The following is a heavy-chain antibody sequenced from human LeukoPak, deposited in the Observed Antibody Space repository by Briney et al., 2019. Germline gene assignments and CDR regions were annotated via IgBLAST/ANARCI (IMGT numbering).Heavy chain of an antibody. Sequence: SETLSLTCAVYGGSFSGYYWSWIRQPPGKGLEWIGEINHSGSTNYNPSLKSRVTISVDTSKNQFSLKLSPVTAADTAVYYCARAHRGYSSSWYSDYWGQGTLVTVSS. J-gene: IGHJ4*02. CDR3: ARAHRGYSSSWYSDY. D-gene: IGHD6-13*01. V-gene: IGHV4-34*01. CDR2: INHSGST. CDR1: GGSFSGYY.